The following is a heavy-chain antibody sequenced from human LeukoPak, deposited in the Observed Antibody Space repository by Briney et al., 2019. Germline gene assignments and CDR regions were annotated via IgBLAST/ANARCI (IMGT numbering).Heavy chain of an antibody. V-gene: IGHV3-66*02. D-gene: IGHD6-13*01. CDR3: VTSTGQQFIPYDY. CDR2: IYGGDAA. CDR1: GINFSSNY. Sequence: GGSLRLSCAASGINFSSNYMTWIRQAPGKGLEWVSLIYGGDAAYYPESVRGRFMISRDNLKNTLFLQMNSLRVEDTAVYYCVTSTGQQFIPYDYWGQGTHVTVSS. J-gene: IGHJ4*02.